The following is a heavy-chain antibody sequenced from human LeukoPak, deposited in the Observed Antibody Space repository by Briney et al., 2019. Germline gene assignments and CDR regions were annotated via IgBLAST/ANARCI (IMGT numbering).Heavy chain of an antibody. J-gene: IGHJ4*02. D-gene: IGHD6-6*01. CDR1: GFTFNNYA. Sequence: GRSLRLSCAASGFTFNNYAMHWVRQAPGRGLEWVSVISESGDVTHYADAMKGRFTISRDNAKNTLNLQMNSLRAEDTAIYYCARDSSHYLGSSDYWGQGTLVTVSS. CDR3: ARDSSHYLGSSDY. V-gene: IGHV3-23*01. CDR2: ISESGDVT.